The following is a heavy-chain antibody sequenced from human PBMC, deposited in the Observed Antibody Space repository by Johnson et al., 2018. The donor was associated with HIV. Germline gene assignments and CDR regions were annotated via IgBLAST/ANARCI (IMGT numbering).Heavy chain of an antibody. D-gene: IGHD3-3*02. CDR3: AKGLSFFGVAMRNAPLDI. Sequence: MMLVESGGGLVQPGGSLRLSCAASGFSFDSHAINWVRQAPGKGLQWVSAISYSGSSTYYADSVKGRFTISRDNSRSTVYLQMNSLRGEDTAVYYCAKGLSFFGVAMRNAPLDIWGQGTMVTVSS. V-gene: IGHV3-23*04. CDR2: ISYSGSST. J-gene: IGHJ3*02. CDR1: GFSFDSHA.